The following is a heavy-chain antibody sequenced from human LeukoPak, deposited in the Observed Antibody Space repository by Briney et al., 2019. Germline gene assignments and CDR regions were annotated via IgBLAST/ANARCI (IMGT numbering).Heavy chain of an antibody. Sequence: PSETLSLTCAVSGGSFSGYYWSWIRQPPGKGLEWIWEINHSGSTNYNPSLKSRATISVDTFKNQFSLKLSSVTAADTAVYYCAREGIAAAGKGAYWGQGTLVTVSS. CDR1: GGSFSGYY. CDR3: AREGIAAAGKGAY. V-gene: IGHV4-34*01. D-gene: IGHD6-13*01. CDR2: INHSGST. J-gene: IGHJ4*02.